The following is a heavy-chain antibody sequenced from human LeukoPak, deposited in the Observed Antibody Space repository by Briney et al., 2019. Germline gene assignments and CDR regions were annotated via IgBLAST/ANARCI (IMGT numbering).Heavy chain of an antibody. D-gene: IGHD3-9*01. CDR2: INHSGST. CDR1: GGSFSVYY. CDR3: ARGPYFDWLSGFDP. Sequence: SETLSLTCAVYGGSFSVYYWSWIRQPPGKGLEWIGEINHSGSTNYNPSLKSRVTISVDTSKNQFSLKLSSVTAADTAVYYCARGPYFDWLSGFDPWGQGTLVTVSS. V-gene: IGHV4-34*01. J-gene: IGHJ5*02.